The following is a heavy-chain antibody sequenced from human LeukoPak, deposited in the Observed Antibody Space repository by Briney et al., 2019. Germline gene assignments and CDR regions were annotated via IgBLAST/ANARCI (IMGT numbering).Heavy chain of an antibody. D-gene: IGHD2-15*01. Sequence: GGSLRLSCAASGFTFSSYGMHWVHQAPGKGLEWVAVIWYDGSNKYYADSVEGRFTISRDNSKNTLYLQMNSLRAEDTAVYYCARGLAGFDYWGQGTLVTVSS. J-gene: IGHJ4*02. CDR2: IWYDGSNK. CDR3: ARGLAGFDY. V-gene: IGHV3-33*01. CDR1: GFTFSSYG.